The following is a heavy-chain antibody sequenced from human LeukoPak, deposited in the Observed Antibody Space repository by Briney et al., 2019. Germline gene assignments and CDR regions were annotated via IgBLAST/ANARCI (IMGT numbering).Heavy chain of an antibody. CDR2: INPNGGST. V-gene: IGHV1-46*01. CDR1: GYTFITYY. J-gene: IGHJ4*02. D-gene: IGHD6-25*01. Sequence: ASVKVSCKASGYTFITYYMHWVRQAPGQGLEWMGIINPNGGSTSYAQKFQGRATMTRDMSTSTVYMELSSLRSEDTAVYYCTRGARRSASGDYFDYWGRGTLVTVSS. CDR3: TRGARRSASGDYFDY.